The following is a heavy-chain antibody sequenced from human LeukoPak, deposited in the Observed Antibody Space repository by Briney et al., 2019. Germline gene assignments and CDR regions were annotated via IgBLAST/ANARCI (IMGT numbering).Heavy chain of an antibody. Sequence: GESLKISCKGSGYMFTSYWINWVRQMPGKGLEWMGSIYPGDSDTKYSPSFQGQVTISVDKSINTAYLQWSSLKASDTAMYYCARRSYGGKDFDYWGQGTLVTVSS. J-gene: IGHJ4*02. CDR3: ARRSYGGKDFDY. CDR1: GYMFTSYW. V-gene: IGHV5-51*01. CDR2: IYPGDSDT. D-gene: IGHD4-23*01.